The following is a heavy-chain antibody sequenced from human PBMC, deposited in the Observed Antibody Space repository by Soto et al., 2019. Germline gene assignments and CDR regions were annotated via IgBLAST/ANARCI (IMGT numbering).Heavy chain of an antibody. Sequence: TSETLSLTCTVSGGSISSGGSYWSWIRQHPGKGLEWIGYIYYSGSTYYNPSLKSRVTISVDTSKNQFSLKLSSVTAADTAVYYCARCPYYQHWFDPWGQGTLVTVSS. J-gene: IGHJ5*02. CDR3: ARCPYYQHWFDP. CDR2: IYYSGST. CDR1: GGSISSGGSY. D-gene: IGHD2-2*01. V-gene: IGHV4-31*03.